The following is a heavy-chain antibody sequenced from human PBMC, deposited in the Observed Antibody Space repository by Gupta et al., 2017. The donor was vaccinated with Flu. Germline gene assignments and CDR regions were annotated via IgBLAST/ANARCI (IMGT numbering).Heavy chain of an antibody. J-gene: IGHJ3*02. V-gene: IGHV3-23*01. CDR1: GFTFSSYA. Sequence: EVQLLASGGGLVQPGGSLGLSCAASGFTFSSYAMSWVRQAPGKGLEWVSAISRSVGNSYADAGKGRFTISRDNSKNTLYLQMNSLSAADTALYYCPKEWRGGFDDDAFDIWGQGTMVTASS. CDR3: PKEWRGGFDDDAFDI. CDR2: ISRSVGN. D-gene: IGHD3-9*01.